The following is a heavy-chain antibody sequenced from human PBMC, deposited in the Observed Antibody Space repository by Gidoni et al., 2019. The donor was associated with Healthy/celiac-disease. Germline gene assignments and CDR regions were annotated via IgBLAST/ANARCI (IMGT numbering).Heavy chain of an antibody. CDR3: ARGPRGGSLPRVFDY. D-gene: IGHD2-15*01. CDR1: GGSFSGYY. J-gene: IGHJ4*02. CDR2: INHSGGT. V-gene: IGHV4-34*01. Sequence: QVQLQQWGAGLLKPSETLSLTCAVYGGSFSGYYWSWIGQPPGKGLEWIGEINHSGGTNYNPSLKSRVTISVDTSKNQFSLTLSSVAAADSAVYYCARGPRGGSLPRVFDYWGQGTLVTVSS.